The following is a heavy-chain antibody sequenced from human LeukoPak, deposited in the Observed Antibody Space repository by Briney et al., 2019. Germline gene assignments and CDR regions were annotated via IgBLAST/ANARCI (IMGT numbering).Heavy chain of an antibody. V-gene: IGHV3-21*01. D-gene: IGHD1-7*01. CDR1: GFTFSRYS. CDR2: MSVNSGLI. J-gene: IGHJ3*02. CDR3: ARGSWNYAFDI. Sequence: PGGSLRLSCAASGFTFSRYSMNWVRQAPGKGLEWVSSMSVNSGLIYHADSVKGRFTVSRDNAKNSLYLQMNSLGAGDTAVYYCARGSWNYAFDIWGQGTMVTVSS.